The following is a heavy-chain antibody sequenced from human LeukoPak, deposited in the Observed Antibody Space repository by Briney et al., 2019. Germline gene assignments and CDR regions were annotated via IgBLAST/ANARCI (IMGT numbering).Heavy chain of an antibody. V-gene: IGHV3-21*06. J-gene: IGHJ6*02. CDR2: ITSSGTYI. CDR1: FTFSSYT. D-gene: IGHD2-15*01. Sequence: GGSLRLSCAASFTFSSYTMSWVRQAPGKGLEWVSAITSSGTYIYYAESVRGRFTVSRDNAKNSVYLQMNSLRDEDTAVYYCARDPTPRYCSGGSCYTHYGMDVWGQGTTVTVSS. CDR3: ARDPTPRYCSGGSCYTHYGMDV.